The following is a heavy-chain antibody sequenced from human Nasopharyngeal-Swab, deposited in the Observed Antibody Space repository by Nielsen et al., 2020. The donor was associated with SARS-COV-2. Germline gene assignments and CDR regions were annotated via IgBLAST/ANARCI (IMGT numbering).Heavy chain of an antibody. V-gene: IGHV3-33*01. CDR2: IWYDGSNK. CDR3: ARDSPGTDSSGYDDAFDI. D-gene: IGHD3-22*01. Sequence: GESLQISCAASGFTFSSYGKHWVRQAPGKGLEWVAVIWYDGSNKYYADSVKGRFTISRDNSKNTLYLQMNSLRAEDTAVYYCARDSPGTDSSGYDDAFDIWGQGTMVTVSS. J-gene: IGHJ3*02. CDR1: GFTFSSYG.